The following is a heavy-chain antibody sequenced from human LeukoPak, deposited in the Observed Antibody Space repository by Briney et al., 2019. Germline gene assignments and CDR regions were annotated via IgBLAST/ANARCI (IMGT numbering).Heavy chain of an antibody. J-gene: IGHJ4*02. D-gene: IGHD1-26*01. V-gene: IGHV4-39*01. CDR2: IYYSGST. CDR3: ARHLAVGWELRRVDYFDY. CDR1: GGSISSSSYY. Sequence: PSETPSLTCTVSGGSISSSSYYWGWIRQPPGKGLEWIGSIYYSGSTYYNPSLKSRVTISVDTSKNQFSLKLSSVTAADTAVYYCARHLAVGWELRRVDYFDYWGQGTLVTVSS.